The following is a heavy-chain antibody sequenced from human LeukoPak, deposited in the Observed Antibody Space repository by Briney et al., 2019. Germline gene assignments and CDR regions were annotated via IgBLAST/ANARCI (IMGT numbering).Heavy chain of an antibody. J-gene: IGHJ3*02. Sequence: PGGSLRLSCAASGFTFSSYSMNWVRQAPGKGLEWVSSISSSSSYIYYADSVKGRFTISRDNAKNSLYLQMNSLRVEDTAVYYCARDLTMVIDAFDIWGQGTMVTVSS. V-gene: IGHV3-21*01. CDR3: ARDLTMVIDAFDI. D-gene: IGHD4/OR15-4a*01. CDR1: GFTFSSYS. CDR2: ISSSSSYI.